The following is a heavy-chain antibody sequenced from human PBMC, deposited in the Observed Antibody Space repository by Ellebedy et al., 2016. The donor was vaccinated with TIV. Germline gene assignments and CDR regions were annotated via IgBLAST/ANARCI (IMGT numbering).Heavy chain of an antibody. CDR2: ITWNGGDT. CDR1: GFIFDDYT. Sequence: PGGSLRLSCAASGFIFDDYTMHWVRQAPGKGLEWVSLITWNGGDTFYADSLKGRFTISRDNSKNSLYLQMNSLRTEDTASYYCVKDMRGGSGFAFEIWGQGTMVTVSS. V-gene: IGHV3-43*01. J-gene: IGHJ3*02. CDR3: VKDMRGGSGFAFEI. D-gene: IGHD6-19*01.